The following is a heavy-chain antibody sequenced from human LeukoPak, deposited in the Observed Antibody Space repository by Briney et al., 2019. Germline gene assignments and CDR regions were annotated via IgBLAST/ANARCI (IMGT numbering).Heavy chain of an antibody. J-gene: IGHJ5*02. D-gene: IGHD1-14*01. CDR3: ARGSVRTQLFDP. CDR1: GGTFSSYA. V-gene: IGHV1-69*04. Sequence: ASVKVSCKASGGTFSSYAISWVRQAPGQGLEWMGRIIPILGIANYAQKFQGRVTITADESTSTAYMELSSLRSEDTAVYYCARGSVRTQLFDPWGQGTLVTVSS. CDR2: IIPILGIA.